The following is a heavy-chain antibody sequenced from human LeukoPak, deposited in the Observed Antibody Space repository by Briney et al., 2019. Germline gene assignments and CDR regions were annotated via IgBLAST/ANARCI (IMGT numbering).Heavy chain of an antibody. CDR1: GGSFSGYY. D-gene: IGHD6-6*01. V-gene: IGHV4-34*01. CDR2: INHSGST. Sequence: KASETLSLTCAVYGGSFSGYYWSWIRQPPGKGLEWIGEINHSGSTNYNPSLKSRVTISVDTSKNQFSLKLSSVTAADTAVYYCARVGIAARAAVDYWGQGTLVTVSS. J-gene: IGHJ4*02. CDR3: ARVGIAARAAVDY.